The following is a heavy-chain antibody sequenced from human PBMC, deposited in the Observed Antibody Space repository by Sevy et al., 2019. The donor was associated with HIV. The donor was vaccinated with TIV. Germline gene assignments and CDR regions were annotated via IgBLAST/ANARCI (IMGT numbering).Heavy chain of an antibody. CDR2: IFGSGGGT. CDR1: GFTFSSYA. CDR3: AGGSYDSSGSFDAFDI. J-gene: IGHJ3*02. V-gene: IGHV3-23*01. D-gene: IGHD3-22*01. Sequence: GGSLRLSCAASGFTFSSYAMNWVRQAPGKGLEWVSPIFGSGGGTYYADSVKGRFPISRDSSKNTLYLQMNSLRAEDTAVYYCAGGSYDSSGSFDAFDIWGQGTMVTVSS.